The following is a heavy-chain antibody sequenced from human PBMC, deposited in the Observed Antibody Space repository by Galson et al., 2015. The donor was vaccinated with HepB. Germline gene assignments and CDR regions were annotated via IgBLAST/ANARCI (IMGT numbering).Heavy chain of an antibody. CDR1: GDSVSSNSAA. Sequence: CAISGDSVSSNSAAWNWIRQSPSRGLEWLGRTYYRSKWYNDYAVSVKSRITINPDTSKNQFSLQLNSVTPEDTAVYYCARGERIWFENVGSGYYYYYGMDVWGQGTTFTVSS. V-gene: IGHV6-1*01. J-gene: IGHJ6*02. CDR3: ARGERIWFENVGSGYYYYYGMDV. D-gene: IGHD3-10*01. CDR2: TYYRSKWYN.